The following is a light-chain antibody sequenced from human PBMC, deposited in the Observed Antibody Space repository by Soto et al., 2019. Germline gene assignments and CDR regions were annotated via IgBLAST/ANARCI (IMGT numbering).Light chain of an antibody. CDR1: QSGNSY. Sequence: ELVLTQSPATLPLSPGERATLSCRARQSGNSYLAWYQQKTCQAPRLLIYDASNRANGIPARFSGSGSGTDFTLTISSLEPKDFAVYYCQQRKNWPPLTFGGGTKVEIK. J-gene: IGKJ4*01. V-gene: IGKV3-11*01. CDR3: QQRKNWPPLT. CDR2: DAS.